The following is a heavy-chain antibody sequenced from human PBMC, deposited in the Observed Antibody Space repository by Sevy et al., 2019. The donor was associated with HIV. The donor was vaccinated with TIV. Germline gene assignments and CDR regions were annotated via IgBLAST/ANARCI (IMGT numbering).Heavy chain of an antibody. D-gene: IGHD6-19*01. V-gene: IGHV3-30*18. CDR2: ISYDGSNK. J-gene: IGHJ6*02. CDR1: GFTFSSYG. Sequence: GGSLRLSCAASGFTFSSYGMHWVRQAPGKGLEWVAVISYDGSNKYYADSVKGRFTIPRDNSKNTLYLQMNSLRAEDTAVYYCAKEGVAVAVTEGYYYYYYGMDVWGQGTTVTVSS. CDR3: AKEGVAVAVTEGYYYYYYGMDV.